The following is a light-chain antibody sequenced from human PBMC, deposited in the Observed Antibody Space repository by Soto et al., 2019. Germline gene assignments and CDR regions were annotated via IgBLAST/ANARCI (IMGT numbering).Light chain of an antibody. V-gene: IGLV4-69*02. CDR2: LNSDGSH. J-gene: IGLJ2*01. Sequence: QSVLTQPPSASASLGASVTLTCTLSSGHSSYAIAWHQQQPEKGPRYLMKLNSDGSHSKGDGIPDRFSGSSSGAERYLTISSLQSEDEADYYCQTWGTDIHVVFGGGTKVTVL. CDR3: QTWGTDIHVV. CDR1: SGHSSYA.